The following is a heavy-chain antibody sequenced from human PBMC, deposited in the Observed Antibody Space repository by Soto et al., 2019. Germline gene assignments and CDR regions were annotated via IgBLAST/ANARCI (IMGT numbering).Heavy chain of an antibody. Sequence: SVKVSCKASVYTFTDNDINCVRQAPGQGLEWIGWMNTNTNTTDSAEVFEGRVSLTWDTSISTAYMQLNSLKIDDTAVYYCAREVVETSSLWLDPWGQGTLVPVSP. CDR3: AREVVETSSLWLDP. J-gene: IGHJ5*02. D-gene: IGHD6-6*01. V-gene: IGHV1-8*01. CDR2: MNTNTNTT. CDR1: VYTFTDND.